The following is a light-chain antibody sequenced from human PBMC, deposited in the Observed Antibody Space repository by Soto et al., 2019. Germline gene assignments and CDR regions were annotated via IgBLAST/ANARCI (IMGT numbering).Light chain of an antibody. CDR1: QNINTY. CDR3: QQSYSSPRT. J-gene: IGKJ1*01. V-gene: IGKV1-39*01. CDR2: DAS. Sequence: DIQMTQSPSSLSASVGDSVTITCRASQNINTYLNWYQQRPGKAPNLLIYDASTLHSGVPCRFSGSGSGTDFTLTVTSLQPEDFATYYCQQSYSSPRTFGQGTKVEIK.